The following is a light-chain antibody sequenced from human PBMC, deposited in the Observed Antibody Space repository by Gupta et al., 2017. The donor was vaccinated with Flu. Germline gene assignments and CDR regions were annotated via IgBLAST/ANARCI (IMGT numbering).Light chain of an antibody. CDR1: QDISNY. CDR2: DAS. J-gene: IGKJ3*01. V-gene: IGKV1-33*01. CDR3: QQDDNLPNL. Sequence: DIQMTQSPSSLSASVGDRVTITCQASQDISNYLNWYQQKPGKAPKLLIYDASNLETGVPSRFSGSGSGTDFTFTISSLQPEDFATYYCQQDDNLPNLFGHGTKVDIK.